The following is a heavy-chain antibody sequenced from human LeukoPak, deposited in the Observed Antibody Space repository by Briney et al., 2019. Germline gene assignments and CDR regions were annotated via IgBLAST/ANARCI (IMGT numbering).Heavy chain of an antibody. V-gene: IGHV3-7*01. Sequence: GESLRLSCAASGFTFSNYWMSWVRQAPGKGLEWVANIKEDGSDKYYVDSVKGRFTISRDNAKNSQYLQMNSLRAEDTAVYYCARDSVATIDYWGQGTLVTVSS. D-gene: IGHD5-12*01. CDR3: ARDSVATIDY. CDR2: IKEDGSDK. CDR1: GFTFSNYW. J-gene: IGHJ4*02.